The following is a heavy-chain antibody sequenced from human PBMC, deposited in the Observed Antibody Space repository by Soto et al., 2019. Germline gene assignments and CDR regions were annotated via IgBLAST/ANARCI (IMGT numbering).Heavy chain of an antibody. CDR3: AIHGSMAGYADFDY. Sequence: EVQLVESGGGLVQPGRSLRLSCAASGFTFDDYAMHWVRQAPGKGLEWVSGISWNSGSIGYADSVKGRFTISRDNAKNSLYLQMNSLRAEYTALYYCAIHGSMAGYADFDYWGQGTLVTVSS. CDR1: GFTFDDYA. CDR2: ISWNSGSI. V-gene: IGHV3-9*01. J-gene: IGHJ4*02. D-gene: IGHD6-19*01.